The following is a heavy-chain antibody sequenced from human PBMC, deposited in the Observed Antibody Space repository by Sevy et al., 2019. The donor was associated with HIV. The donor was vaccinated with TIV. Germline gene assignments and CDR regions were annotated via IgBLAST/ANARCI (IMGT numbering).Heavy chain of an antibody. J-gene: IGHJ6*02. CDR2: ISANNGNT. D-gene: IGHD2-15*01. V-gene: IGHV1-18*01. CDR1: GYTFSSYG. CDR3: ARDGYCSGGSCYPNYYYGMDV. Sequence: ASVKVSCKASGYTFSSYGISWVRQAPGHGLEWMGWISANNGNTNYAQKLQGRVTMPTDTSTSTAYMELRSLRSDDTAVYYCARDGYCSGGSCYPNYYYGMDVWGQGTTVTVSS.